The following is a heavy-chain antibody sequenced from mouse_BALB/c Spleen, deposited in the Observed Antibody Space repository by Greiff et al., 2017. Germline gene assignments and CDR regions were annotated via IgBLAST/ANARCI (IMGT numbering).Heavy chain of an antibody. CDR3: ASPGYFDV. CDR2: INPSTGYT. V-gene: IGHV1-7*01. J-gene: IGHJ1*01. CDR1: GYTFTSYW. Sequence: VKLMESGAELAKPGASVKMSCKASGYTFTSYWMHWVKQRPGQGLEWIGYINPSTGYTEYNQKFKDKATLTADKSSSTAYMQLSSLTSEDSAVYYCASPGYFDVWGAGTTVTVSS.